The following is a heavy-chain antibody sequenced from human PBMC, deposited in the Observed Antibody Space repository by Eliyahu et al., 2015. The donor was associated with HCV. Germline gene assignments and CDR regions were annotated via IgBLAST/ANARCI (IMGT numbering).Heavy chain of an antibody. J-gene: IGHJ5*02. CDR2: IHYSGXT. Sequence: QVQLQESGPGLVKPSETLSXTCTVSXDXITTYYWSWIRQPPGKGLEWIGYIHYSGXTXYNPSPKSRVTISVDTSKNQFSLNLTSVTAADTAIYYCASGGGGIAVTGTGGWFDPWGQGTLVTVSS. D-gene: IGHD6-19*01. CDR1: XDXITTYY. V-gene: IGHV4-59*01. CDR3: ASGGGGIAVTGTGGWFDP.